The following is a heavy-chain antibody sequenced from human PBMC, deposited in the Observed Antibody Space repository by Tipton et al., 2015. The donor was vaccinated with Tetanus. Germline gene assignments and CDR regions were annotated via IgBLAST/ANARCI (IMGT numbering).Heavy chain of an antibody. CDR1: GASFSSGDYY. D-gene: IGHD6-13*01. Sequence: TLSLTCTVSGASFSSGDYYWSWIRKPPGKDLEWIGYIYQTGTTYYNPSLKGRVTISMDRSNTQFSLRLDSLTAADTAVYYCARGWGSSWYYFDYWGQGILVTVSS. V-gene: IGHV4-30-4*01. J-gene: IGHJ4*02. CDR3: ARGWGSSWYYFDY. CDR2: IYQTGTT.